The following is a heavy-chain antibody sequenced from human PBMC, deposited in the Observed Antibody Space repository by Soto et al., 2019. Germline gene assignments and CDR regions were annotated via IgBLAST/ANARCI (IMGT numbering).Heavy chain of an antibody. J-gene: IGHJ6*02. CDR2: IFSNDEK. CDR3: ARIPRGVAGHYAMDV. V-gene: IGHV2-26*01. Sequence: QVTLKESGPVLVNPTGTLTLPCTVSGFSLSNPRMGVSWIRQPPGKALEWLTHIFSNDEKSYSTSLRSRLTISDDTSNSQVVLTMTNMDPVDTGKYYCARIPRGVAGHYAMDVWGQGTTVTVSS. CDR1: GFSLSNPRMG. D-gene: IGHD3-10*01.